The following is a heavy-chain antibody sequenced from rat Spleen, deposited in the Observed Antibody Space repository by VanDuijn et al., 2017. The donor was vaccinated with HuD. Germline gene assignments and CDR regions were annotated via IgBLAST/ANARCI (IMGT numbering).Heavy chain of an antibody. J-gene: IGHJ2*01. CDR3: ARQWDY. Sequence: EVQLVESGGGLVQPGRSLKLSCAASGFTFSNYGMAWVRKAPTKGLEWGAAIRYDGSTTYYRDSVKGRFTISRDNAKGTLYLQMYSLRSEDTTTYYCARQWDYWGQGVMVTFSS. CDR2: IRYDGSTT. CDR1: GFTFSNYG. V-gene: IGHV5-29*01.